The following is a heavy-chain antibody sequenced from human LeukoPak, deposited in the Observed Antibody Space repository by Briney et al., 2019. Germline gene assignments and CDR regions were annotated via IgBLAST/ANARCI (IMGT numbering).Heavy chain of an antibody. J-gene: IGHJ4*02. D-gene: IGHD6-19*01. CDR2: ISAYNGNT. CDR3: ARVSSGWFPIDY. CDR1: GYTFTSYG. V-gene: IGHV1-18*01. Sequence: ASVKVSCKASGYTFTSYGISWVRQAPGQGLEWMGGISAYNGNTNYAQKLQGRVTMTTDTSTSTAYMELRGLRSDDTAVYYCARVSSGWFPIDYWGQGTLVTVSS.